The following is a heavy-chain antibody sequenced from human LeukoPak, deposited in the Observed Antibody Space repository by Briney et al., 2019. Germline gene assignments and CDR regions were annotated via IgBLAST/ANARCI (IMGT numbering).Heavy chain of an antibody. CDR3: ARHGYCTTTSCYGDNDY. D-gene: IGHD2-2*03. CDR1: GYSFTSYW. CDR2: IDPTDSYT. Sequence: GESLKISCKGSGYSFTSYWISWVRQMPGKGLEWMGRIDPTDSYTNYNPSFQGHVTISVDKSISTVYLQWSSLRASDTAMYYCARHGYCTTTSCYGDNDYWGQGTLVTVSS. J-gene: IGHJ4*02. V-gene: IGHV5-10-1*01.